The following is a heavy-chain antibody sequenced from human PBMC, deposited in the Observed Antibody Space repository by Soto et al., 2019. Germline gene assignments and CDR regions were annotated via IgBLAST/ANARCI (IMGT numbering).Heavy chain of an antibody. CDR2: IIPILGIA. J-gene: IGHJ6*02. CDR3: ARAALPTAEGMDV. Sequence: QVQLVQSGAEVKKPGSSVKVSCKASGGTFSSYTISWVRQAPGQGLEWMGRIIPILGIANYAQKFQGRVTITADKSTSTAYMELSSLRSDDTAVYYCARAALPTAEGMDVWGQGTTVTVSS. CDR1: GGTFSSYT. D-gene: IGHD4-17*01. V-gene: IGHV1-69*02.